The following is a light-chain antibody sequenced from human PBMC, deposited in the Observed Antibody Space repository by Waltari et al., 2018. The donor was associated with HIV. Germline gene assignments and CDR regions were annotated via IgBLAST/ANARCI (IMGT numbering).Light chain of an antibody. Sequence: EVVLTQSPATLSLSPGERATLSCRASQSVSFFLAWYQQKPGQAPRLLLYDASTRATGTPARFSGSGSGTDFTLTISSLEPEDFAVYYCQHRFNWPRTTFGQGTQVE. CDR2: DAS. CDR3: QHRFNWPRTT. CDR1: QSVSFF. J-gene: IGKJ1*01. V-gene: IGKV3-11*01.